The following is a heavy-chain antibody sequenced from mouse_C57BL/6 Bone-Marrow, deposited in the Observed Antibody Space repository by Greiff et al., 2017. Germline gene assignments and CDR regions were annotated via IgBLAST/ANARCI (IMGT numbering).Heavy chain of an antibody. CDR2: IDPSDSYT. J-gene: IGHJ3*01. D-gene: IGHD2-3*01. CDR3: AKGDGYRFAY. CDR1: GYTFTSSW. V-gene: IGHV1-69*01. Sequence: QVQLQQPGAELVMPGASVKLSCKASGYTFTSSWMHWVKQRPGQGLEWIGEIDPSDSYTNYNQKFTGRSTLTVDKSSSTAYMQLSSLTSEDSAVYYCAKGDGYRFAYWGQGTLVTVSA.